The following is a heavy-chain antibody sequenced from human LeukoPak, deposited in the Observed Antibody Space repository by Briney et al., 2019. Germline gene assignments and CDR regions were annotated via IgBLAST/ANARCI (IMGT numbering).Heavy chain of an antibody. V-gene: IGHV1-2*02. D-gene: IGHD6-19*01. CDR1: VYTFTGYY. J-gene: IGHJ4*02. CDR3: ARVTVAGYFDY. CDR2: INPNSGVT. Sequence: ASVKVSCKASVYTFTGYYMHWVRQAPGQGLEWMGWINPNSGVTNYAQKFQGRVTMTRDTSISTAYMELSRLRSDDTAVYYCARVTVAGYFDYWGQGTLVTVSS.